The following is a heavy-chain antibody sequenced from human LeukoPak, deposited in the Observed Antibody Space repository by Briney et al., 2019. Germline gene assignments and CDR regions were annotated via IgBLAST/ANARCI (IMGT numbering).Heavy chain of an antibody. Sequence: ASVKVSCKASGYTFIAYHMHWVRQAPGQGLEWMGRIHPSSGATNYAQRFQGRVTLTRDTSINTAYMELSRLTSDDTAVYYCARDLPFEDWGQGTLVTVSS. V-gene: IGHV1-2*06. J-gene: IGHJ4*02. CDR3: ARDLPFED. D-gene: IGHD2/OR15-2a*01. CDR2: IHPSSGAT. CDR1: GYTFIAYH.